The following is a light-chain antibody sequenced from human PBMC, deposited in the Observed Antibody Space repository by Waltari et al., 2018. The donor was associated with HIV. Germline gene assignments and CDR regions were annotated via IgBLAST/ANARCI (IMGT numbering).Light chain of an antibody. CDR1: SGSVSSAYY. Sequence: QTVVTQEPSFSVSPGGTLTLTCGLSSGSVSSAYYPSWYQQTTGQPPRTLVYNTATRSSGVPDRLSSAIGGNKAALTVAGAQSEDEADYCCVLYMASGRVFGGGTRLTVL. J-gene: IGLJ3*02. V-gene: IGLV8-61*01. CDR2: NTA. CDR3: VLYMASGRV.